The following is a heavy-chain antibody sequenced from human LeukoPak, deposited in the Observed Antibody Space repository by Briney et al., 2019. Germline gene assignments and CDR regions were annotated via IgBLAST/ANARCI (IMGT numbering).Heavy chain of an antibody. CDR3: ARYSYGPKYYFDY. CDR1: GVSISSYY. D-gene: IGHD5-18*01. CDR2: IYHSGST. V-gene: IGHV4-59*12. J-gene: IGHJ4*02. Sequence: PSETLSLTCTVSGVSISSYYWSWIRQPPGKGLEWIGYIYHSGSTYYNPSLKSRVTISVDRSKNQFSLKLSSVTAADTAVYYCARYSYGPKYYFDYWGQGTLVTVSS.